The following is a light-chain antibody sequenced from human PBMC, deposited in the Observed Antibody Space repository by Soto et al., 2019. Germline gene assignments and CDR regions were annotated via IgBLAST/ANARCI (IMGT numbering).Light chain of an antibody. Sequence: DIQMTQSPSTLSASVGDRVTITCRASQSISDSLAWYQQKPGQATKLLIYEASSLKSGVPSRFSGSRSGTEYTLTISSRPPDDFANYYCQQYNGYWTLGQGTKVEIK. J-gene: IGKJ1*01. CDR1: QSISDS. CDR3: QQYNGYWT. V-gene: IGKV1-5*03. CDR2: EAS.